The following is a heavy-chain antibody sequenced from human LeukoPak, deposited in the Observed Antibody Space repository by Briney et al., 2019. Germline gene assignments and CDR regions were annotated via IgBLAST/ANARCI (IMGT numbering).Heavy chain of an antibody. CDR3: ASYGDYYDSSGYYSGVFDY. Sequence: SQTLSLTCTVSGGSISSGDYYWSWIRQPPGKGLEWIGYIYYSGSTNYNPSLKSRVTISVDTSKNQFSLKLSSVTAADTAVYYCASYGDYYDSSGYYSGVFDYWGQGTLVTVSS. CDR1: GGSISSGDYY. D-gene: IGHD3-22*01. J-gene: IGHJ4*02. V-gene: IGHV4-61*08. CDR2: IYYSGST.